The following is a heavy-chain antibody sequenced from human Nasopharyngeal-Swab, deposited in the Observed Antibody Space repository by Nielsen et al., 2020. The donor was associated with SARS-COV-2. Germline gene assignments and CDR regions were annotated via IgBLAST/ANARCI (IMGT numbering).Heavy chain of an antibody. V-gene: IGHV3-48*02. D-gene: IGHD3-16*02. CDR3: VRDRYLAR. CDR2: ITSSSSTR. Sequence: GESLKISCAASGFAFSDYSMDWVRQAPGKGLEWVSYITSSSSTRYYADSVKGRFTVSRDNAKNSLYLQMSSLRDEDTAVYYCVRDRYLARWGQGTLVTVSS. J-gene: IGHJ4*02. CDR1: GFAFSDYS.